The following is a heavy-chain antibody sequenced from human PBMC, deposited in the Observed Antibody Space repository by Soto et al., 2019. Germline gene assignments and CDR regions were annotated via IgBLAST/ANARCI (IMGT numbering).Heavy chain of an antibody. CDR1: GYTFTSYG. V-gene: IGHV1-18*01. D-gene: IGHD3-9*01. Sequence: ASVKVSCKASGYTFTSYGISWVRQAPGQGLEWMGWISAYNGNTNYAQKLQGRVTMTTDTSTSTAYMELRSLRSDDTAVYYCARNYDILTGYYPYNWFDPWGQGTLVTVSS. CDR2: ISAYNGNT. J-gene: IGHJ5*02. CDR3: ARNYDILTGYYPYNWFDP.